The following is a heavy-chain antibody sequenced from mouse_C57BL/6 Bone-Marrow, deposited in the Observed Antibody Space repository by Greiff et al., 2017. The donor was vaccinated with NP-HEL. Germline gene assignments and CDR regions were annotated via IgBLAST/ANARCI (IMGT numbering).Heavy chain of an antibody. Sequence: EVKLMESGPVLVKPGASVKMSCKASGYTFTDYYMNWVKQSHGKSLEWIGVINPYNGGTSYNQKFKGKATLTVDKSSSTAYMELNSLTSEDSAVYYCARRFLRDYWGQGTTLTVSS. CDR3: ARRFLRDY. CDR1: GYTFTDYY. J-gene: IGHJ2*01. V-gene: IGHV1-19*01. CDR2: INPYNGGT.